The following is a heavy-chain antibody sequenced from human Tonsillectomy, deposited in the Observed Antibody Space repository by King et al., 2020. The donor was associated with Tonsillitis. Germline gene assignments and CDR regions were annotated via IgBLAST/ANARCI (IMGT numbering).Heavy chain of an antibody. CDR2: ISYDGSNK. Sequence: VQLVESGGGVVQPGRSLRLSCAASGFTFSSYAMHWVRQAPGKGLEWVAVISYDGSNKHYADSVKGRFTISRDNSKNTLYLQMNSLRAEDTAVYYCARSRRGLLWFATLGYWGQGTLVTVSS. CDR3: ARSRRGLLWFATLGY. D-gene: IGHD3-10*01. V-gene: IGHV3-30-3*01. CDR1: GFTFSSYA. J-gene: IGHJ4*02.